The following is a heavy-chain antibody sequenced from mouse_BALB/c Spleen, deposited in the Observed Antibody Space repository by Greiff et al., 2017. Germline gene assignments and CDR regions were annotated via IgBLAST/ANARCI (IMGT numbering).Heavy chain of an antibody. V-gene: IGHV1-20*02. CDR3: AREGDYRYDVGAMDY. J-gene: IGHJ4*01. CDR1: GYSFTGYF. Sequence: VQLQQSGPELVKPGASVKISCKASGYSFTGYFMNWVMQSHGKSLEWIGRINPYNGDTFYNQKFKGKATLTVDKSSSTAHMELRSLASEDSAVYYCAREGDYRYDVGAMDYWGQGTSVTVSS. D-gene: IGHD2-14*01. CDR2: INPYNGDT.